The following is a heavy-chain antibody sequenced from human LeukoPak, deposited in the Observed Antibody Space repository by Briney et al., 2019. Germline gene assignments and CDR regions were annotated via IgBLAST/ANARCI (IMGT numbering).Heavy chain of an antibody. CDR3: AKRDYSDRSGYAPLFEY. J-gene: IGHJ4*02. V-gene: IGHV3-23*01. D-gene: IGHD3-22*01. CDR2: ISGDGVKI. Sequence: PGGSLRLSCAASGFTFSNYAMTWVRQAPGKGLEWVSGISGDGVKIYYADSVKGRFTISRDNSKNTLYLQMNSLRAEDTAVYYCAKRDYSDRSGYAPLFEYWGRGTPVTVSS. CDR1: GFTFSNYA.